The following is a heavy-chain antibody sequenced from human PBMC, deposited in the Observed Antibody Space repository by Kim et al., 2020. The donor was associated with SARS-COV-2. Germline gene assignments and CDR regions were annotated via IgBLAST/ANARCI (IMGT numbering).Heavy chain of an antibody. J-gene: IGHJ4*02. Sequence: GGSLRLSCAASGFTFIHHGIHWVRQAPGKGLEWLSAISADGGIQYYADSVEGRFTISRDVSKSTVYLHMDSLRSEDTAVYYCATRPTHYYWGVGWLVTV. CDR3: ATRPTHYY. V-gene: IGHV3-30*03. CDR1: GFTFIHHG. CDR2: ISADGGIQ.